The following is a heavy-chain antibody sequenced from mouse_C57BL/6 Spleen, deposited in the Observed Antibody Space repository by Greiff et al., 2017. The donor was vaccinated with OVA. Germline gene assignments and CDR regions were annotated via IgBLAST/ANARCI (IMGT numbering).Heavy chain of an antibody. Sequence: EVQLQQSGAELVRPGASVKLSCTASGFNIKDYYMHWVKQRPEQGLEWIGRIDPEDGDTEYAPKFQGKATMTADTSSNTAYLQLSSLTSEDTAVYYCTAGSSARRFADWGQGTLVTVSA. CDR2: IDPEDGDT. D-gene: IGHD1-1*01. V-gene: IGHV14-1*01. CDR1: GFNIKDYY. J-gene: IGHJ3*01. CDR3: TAGSSARRFAD.